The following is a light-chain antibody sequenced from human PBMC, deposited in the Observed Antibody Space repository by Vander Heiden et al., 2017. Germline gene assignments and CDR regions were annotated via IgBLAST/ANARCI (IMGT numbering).Light chain of an antibody. CDR1: DIRSKN. CDR3: QVWDSSTGV. Sequence: SYELTPPLSVSVALGQTARITCGGNDIRSKNVHWYQQKPGQAPVLGIYRDSNRPSGIPERFSGSNSGNTATLTISRAQAGDEADYYCQVWDSSTGVFGGGTKLTVL. CDR2: RDS. J-gene: IGLJ2*01. V-gene: IGLV3-9*01.